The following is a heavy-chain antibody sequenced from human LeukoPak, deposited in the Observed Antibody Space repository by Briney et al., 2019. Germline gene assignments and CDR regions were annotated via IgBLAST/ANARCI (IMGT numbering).Heavy chain of an antibody. V-gene: IGHV4-4*07. Sequence: SETLSLTCTVSGGSISSYYRSWLRQPAGKGLEGIGRIYTSGSTNYNPSLKSRVTMSVDTSKNQFSLKLSSVTAADTAVYYCARDNRGYCSGGSCYDWFDPWGQGTLVTVSS. CDR3: ARDNRGYCSGGSCYDWFDP. CDR2: IYTSGST. D-gene: IGHD2-15*01. J-gene: IGHJ5*02. CDR1: GGSISSYY.